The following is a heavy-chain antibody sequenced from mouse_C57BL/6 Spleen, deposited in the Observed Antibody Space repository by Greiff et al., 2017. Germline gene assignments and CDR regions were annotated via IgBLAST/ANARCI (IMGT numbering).Heavy chain of an antibody. CDR3: ARRGGVYFDY. CDR1: GFTFSDYG. Sequence: VQVVESGGGLVKPGGSLKLSCAASGFTFSDYGMHWVRQAPEKGLEWVAYISSGSSTIYYSDTVKGRFTISRDNAKNTLFLQMTSLRSEDTAMYYWARRGGVYFDYWGQGTTLTVSS. V-gene: IGHV5-17*01. CDR2: ISSGSSTI. J-gene: IGHJ2*01.